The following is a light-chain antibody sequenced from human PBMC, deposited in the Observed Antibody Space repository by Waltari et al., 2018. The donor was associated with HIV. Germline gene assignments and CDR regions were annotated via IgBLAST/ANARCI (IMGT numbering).Light chain of an antibody. J-gene: IGLJ2*01. CDR2: KNN. Sequence: QSVLTQPPSVSAAPGQEVTMSCSGVTSNIANNYVSWYQQLPGTAPKVLIYKNNKRPSGIPDRFSGAKSGTSATLGITGLQTGDEADYYCGTWDSSLSAVVFGGGTKLTV. CDR1: TSNIANNY. V-gene: IGLV1-51*02. CDR3: GTWDSSLSAVV.